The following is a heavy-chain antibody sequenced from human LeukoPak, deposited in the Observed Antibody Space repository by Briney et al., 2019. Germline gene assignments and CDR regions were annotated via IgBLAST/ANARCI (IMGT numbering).Heavy chain of an antibody. CDR1: GGSIRSFY. J-gene: IGHJ2*01. D-gene: IGHD6-13*01. V-gene: IGHV4-59*01. CDR2: IFYSGGA. Sequence: SETLSLTCTVYGGSIRSFYWSWIRQPPGKGLEWFGYIFYSGGANYNPSLKSRVTISVDTSKNQFSLKLTSVTAADTAVYYCARVYYSNSYDYWYFDLWGRGTLVTVSS. CDR3: ARVYYSNSYDYWYFDL.